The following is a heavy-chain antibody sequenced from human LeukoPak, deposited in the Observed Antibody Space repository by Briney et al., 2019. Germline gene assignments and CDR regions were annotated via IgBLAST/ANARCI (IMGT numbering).Heavy chain of an antibody. J-gene: IGHJ4*02. Sequence: ASVKVSCKASGYTFTSYGISWVRQAPGQGLEWMGWISAYNGNTNYAQKLQGRVTMTTDTSTSTAYMEPRSLRSDDTAVYYCARYTAMAYYFDYWGQGTLVTVSS. CDR1: GYTFTSYG. D-gene: IGHD5-18*01. CDR3: ARYTAMAYYFDY. CDR2: ISAYNGNT. V-gene: IGHV1-18*01.